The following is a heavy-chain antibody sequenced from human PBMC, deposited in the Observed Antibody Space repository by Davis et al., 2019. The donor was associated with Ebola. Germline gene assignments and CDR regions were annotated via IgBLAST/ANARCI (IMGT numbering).Heavy chain of an antibody. J-gene: IGHJ6*02. CDR2: INAGNGNT. CDR1: GYTFTSYA. Sequence: AASVKVSCKASGYTFTSYAMHWVHQAPGQRLEWMGWINAGNGNTKYSQKFQGRVTITRDTSASTAYMELSSLRSEDTAVYYCARGSSKAYYYYGMDVWGQGTTVTVSS. D-gene: IGHD6-6*01. CDR3: ARGSSKAYYYYGMDV. V-gene: IGHV1-3*01.